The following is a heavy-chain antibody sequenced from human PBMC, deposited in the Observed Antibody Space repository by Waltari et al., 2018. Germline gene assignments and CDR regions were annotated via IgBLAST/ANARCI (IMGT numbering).Heavy chain of an antibody. CDR3: ARVIEYSYGYANWYFDL. J-gene: IGHJ2*01. Sequence: QVQLVQSGAEVKKPGSSVKVSCKASGGTFSSYAISWVRQAPGQGLEWMGGIIPIFGTANYAQKFQGRVTITADESTSTAYMEVSSLRSEDTAVYYCARVIEYSYGYANWYFDLWGRGTLVTVSS. D-gene: IGHD5-18*01. CDR1: GGTFSSYA. V-gene: IGHV1-69*01. CDR2: IIPIFGTA.